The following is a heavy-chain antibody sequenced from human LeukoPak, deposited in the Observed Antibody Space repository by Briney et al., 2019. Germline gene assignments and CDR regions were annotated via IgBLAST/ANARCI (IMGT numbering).Heavy chain of an antibody. CDR3: ARAWGSYSD. D-gene: IGHD1-26*01. CDR2: INHSGST. V-gene: IGHV4-34*01. J-gene: IGHJ4*02. Sequence: PSETLSLTCAVYGGSFSGYYWSWIRQPPGKGLEWIGEINHSGSTNYNPSLKSRVTISVDTSKNQFSLKRSSVTAADTAVYYCARAWGSYSDWGQGTLVTVSS. CDR1: GGSFSGYY.